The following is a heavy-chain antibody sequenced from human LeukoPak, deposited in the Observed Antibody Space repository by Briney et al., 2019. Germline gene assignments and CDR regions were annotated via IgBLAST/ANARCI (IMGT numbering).Heavy chain of an antibody. V-gene: IGHV3-9*01. Sequence: GGSLRLSCAASGFTFDDYAMHWVRQAPGKGLEWVSGISWNSGSIGYADSVKGRFTISRDNAKNSLYLQMNSLRAEDTAVYYCPSGSADYWGQGTLVTVSS. D-gene: IGHD1-26*01. J-gene: IGHJ4*02. CDR1: GFTFDDYA. CDR3: PSGSADY. CDR2: ISWNSGSI.